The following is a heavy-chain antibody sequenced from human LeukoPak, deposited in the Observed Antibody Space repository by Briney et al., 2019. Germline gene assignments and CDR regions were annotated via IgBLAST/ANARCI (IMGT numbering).Heavy chain of an antibody. CDR2: IYHSGST. CDR3: AREFYDSSYARYYYYYMDV. D-gene: IGHD3-3*01. Sequence: QGKGLEWVGYIYHSGSTYYNPSLKSRVTISVDTSKNQFSLKLSSVTAADTAVYYCAREFYDSSYARYYYYYMDVWGKGTTVTVSS. V-gene: IGHV4-30-2*04. J-gene: IGHJ6*03.